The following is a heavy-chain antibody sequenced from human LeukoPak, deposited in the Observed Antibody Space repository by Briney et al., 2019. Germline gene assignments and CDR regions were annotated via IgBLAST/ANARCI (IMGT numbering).Heavy chain of an antibody. CDR2: ISGSGGST. CDR1: GFTFSSYA. D-gene: IGHD2-15*01. J-gene: IGHJ3*02. CDR3: AREKGGFDI. V-gene: IGHV3-23*01. Sequence: GGSLRLSCAASGFTFSSYAMSWVRQAPGKGLEWVSAISGSGGSTYHADSVKGRFTISRDNSKNTLYLQMGSLRAEDMAVYYCAREKGGFDIWGQGTMVTVSS.